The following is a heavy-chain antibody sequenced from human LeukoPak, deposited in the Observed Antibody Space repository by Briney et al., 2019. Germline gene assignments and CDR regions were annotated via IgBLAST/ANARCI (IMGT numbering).Heavy chain of an antibody. D-gene: IGHD6-19*01. J-gene: IGHJ4*02. CDR3: ARENRMSSFIAVAAHFDY. CDR1: GFSFDDYV. CDR2: ISWNSASI. V-gene: IGHV3-9*01. Sequence: GGSLRLSCAASGFSFDDYVMHWVRQAPGKGLEWVSGISWNSASIGYADSVKGRFTISRDNAKNFLYLQMNSLRAEDTAVYYCARENRMSSFIAVAAHFDYWGQGTLVTVSS.